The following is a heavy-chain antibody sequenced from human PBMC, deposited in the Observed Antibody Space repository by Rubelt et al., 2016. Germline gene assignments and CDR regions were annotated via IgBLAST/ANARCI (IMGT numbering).Heavy chain of an antibody. J-gene: IGHJ4*02. Sequence: QLQLQESGPGLVKPSETLSLTCTVSGGSISSSSYYWGWIRQPPGKGLEWIGRIYYSGSTYYHPSLCGGVTHAVEPSKNKYARKRGSVTAADTAVYYCARHPIGSYYYDSSGFYWGQGTLVTVSS. CDR1: GGSISSSSYY. D-gene: IGHD3-22*01. CDR2: IYYSGST. CDR3: ARHPIGSYYYDSSGFY. V-gene: IGHV4-39*01.